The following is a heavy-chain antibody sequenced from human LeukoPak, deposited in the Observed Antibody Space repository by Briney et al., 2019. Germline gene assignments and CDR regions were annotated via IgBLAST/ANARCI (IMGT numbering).Heavy chain of an antibody. D-gene: IGHD2-2*01. CDR2: IHPGDSDT. J-gene: IGHJ4*02. CDR1: GYTFTNYW. CDR3: ARHGAQPAPFDY. V-gene: IGHV5-51*01. Sequence: ESLKISCKGSGYTFTNYWIGWVRQMPGKGLEWMGVIHPGDSDTRYSPSFQGQVTISADKSIGTAYLQWSSLKASDTAMYYCARHGAQPAPFDYWGQGTLVTVSS.